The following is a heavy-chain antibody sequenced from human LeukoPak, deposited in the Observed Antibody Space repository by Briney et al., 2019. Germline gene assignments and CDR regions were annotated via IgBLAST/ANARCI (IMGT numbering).Heavy chain of an antibody. CDR3: ARTGLGMYSFDY. CDR2: IRSSHNTI. V-gene: IGHV3-48*01. CDR1: GFTFSTYS. Sequence: GGSLRLSCAASGFTFSTYSMNCVRQAPGKGLEWISYIRSSHNTIHYADSVKGRFTISSDNAKNSLFLQMNTLRAEDTAVYYCARTGLGMYSFDYWGQGTLVTVSS. D-gene: IGHD3/OR15-3a*01. J-gene: IGHJ4*02.